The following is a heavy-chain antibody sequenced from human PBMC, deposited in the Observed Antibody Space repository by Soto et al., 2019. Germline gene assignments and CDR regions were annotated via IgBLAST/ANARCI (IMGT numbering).Heavy chain of an antibody. CDR2: IWYDGSNK. CDR3: ARDLDSSSYNWFDP. D-gene: IGHD6-13*01. Sequence: PGGSLRLSCAASGFTFSSYDMHWVRQAPGKGLEWVAVIWYDGSNKYYADSVKGRFTISRDNSKNTLYLQMNSLRAEDTAVYYCARDLDSSSYNWFDPWGQGTLVTVSS. J-gene: IGHJ5*02. CDR1: GFTFSSYD. V-gene: IGHV3-33*01.